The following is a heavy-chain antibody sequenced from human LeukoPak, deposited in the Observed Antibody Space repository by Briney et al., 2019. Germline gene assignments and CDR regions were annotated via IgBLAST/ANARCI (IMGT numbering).Heavy chain of an antibody. CDR2: IYYSGST. D-gene: IGHD5-24*01. Sequence: LETLSLTCTVAGGSISNYYWSWIRQPPGKGLEWIGYIYYSGSTDYNPSLKGRVTISADTSENHFSLMLTSVTAADTAVYYCARSPSRDGYNNLILFEKWGQGTLVTVSS. CDR1: GGSISNYY. CDR3: ARSPSRDGYNNLILFEK. V-gene: IGHV4-59*08. J-gene: IGHJ4*02.